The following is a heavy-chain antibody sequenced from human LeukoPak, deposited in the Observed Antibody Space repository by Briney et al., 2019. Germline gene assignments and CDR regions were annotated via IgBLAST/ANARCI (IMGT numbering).Heavy chain of an antibody. CDR3: AKDHSRGDCLDY. V-gene: IGHV4-34*01. CDR2: INHSGST. CDR1: GGSFSGYY. D-gene: IGHD2-21*02. J-gene: IGHJ4*02. Sequence: PSETLSLTCAVYGGSFSGYYWSWIRQPPGKGLEWIGEINHSGSTNYNPSLKSRVTISVDTSKNQFSLKLSSVTAADTAVYYCAKDHSRGDCLDYWGQGTLVTVSS.